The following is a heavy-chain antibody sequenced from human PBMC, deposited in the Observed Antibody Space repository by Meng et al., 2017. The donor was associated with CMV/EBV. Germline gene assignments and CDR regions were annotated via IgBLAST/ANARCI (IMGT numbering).Heavy chain of an antibody. Sequence: SETLSLTCAVYGGSFSGYYWSWIRQPPGKGLEWIGEINHSGSTNYNPSLNSRVTISVDTSKNQFSLKLSSVTAVDTAVYYCARGRSFGGWGQGTMVTVSS. V-gene: IGHV4-34*01. CDR1: GGSFSGYY. J-gene: IGHJ3*01. CDR3: ARGRSFGG. CDR2: INHSGST. D-gene: IGHD3-10*01.